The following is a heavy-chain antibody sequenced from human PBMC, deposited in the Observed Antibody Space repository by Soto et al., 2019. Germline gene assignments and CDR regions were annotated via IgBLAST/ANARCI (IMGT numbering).Heavy chain of an antibody. Sequence: QVQLVQSGAEVKKPGASVKVSCKASGYTFTSYGISWVRQAPGQGLEWMGWISAYNGNTDYAQKLQGRVTMTTDTSKSTAYMELRSLRSDHTAVYYCARGQVAYYDSSGYFDYWGQGTLVTVSS. CDR2: ISAYNGNT. J-gene: IGHJ4*02. CDR1: GYTFTSYG. CDR3: ARGQVAYYDSSGYFDY. V-gene: IGHV1-18*01. D-gene: IGHD3-22*01.